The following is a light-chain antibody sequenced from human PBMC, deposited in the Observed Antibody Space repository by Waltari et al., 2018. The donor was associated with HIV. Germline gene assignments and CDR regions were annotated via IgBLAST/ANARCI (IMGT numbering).Light chain of an antibody. CDR2: RNN. CDR1: INNFGDQG. CDR3: SAWDNRLRARV. J-gene: IGLJ3*02. Sequence: QAGLTQPPSVSKGLRQTATITCIGDINNFGDQGVVWLQQHQGHPPKLISYRNNNRPSGISERFSASRSGNTASLTISGLQPEDEADYYCSAWDNRLRARVFGGGTKVTVL. V-gene: IGLV10-54*04.